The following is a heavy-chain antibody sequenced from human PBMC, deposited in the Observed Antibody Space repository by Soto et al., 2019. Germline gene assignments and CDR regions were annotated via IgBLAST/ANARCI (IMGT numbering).Heavy chain of an antibody. J-gene: IGHJ6*03. V-gene: IGHV4-34*01. CDR3: ARGQGGITMVRGVIDAPPPSSYYYYYMDV. D-gene: IGHD3-10*01. Sequence: QVQLQQWGAGLLKPSETLSLTCAVYGGSFSGYYWSWIRQPPGKGLEWIGEINHSGSTNYNPSLKDGVTISVDPYKNQFSLKLSSVTAADTAVYYWARGQGGITMVRGVIDAPPPSSYYYYYMDVWGKGTTVTVSS. CDR2: INHSGST. CDR1: GGSFSGYY.